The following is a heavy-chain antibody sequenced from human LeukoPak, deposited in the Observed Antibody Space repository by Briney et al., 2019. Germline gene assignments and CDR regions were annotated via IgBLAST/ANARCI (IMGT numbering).Heavy chain of an antibody. CDR2: ISGSGGST. J-gene: IGHJ2*01. V-gene: IGHV3-23*01. CDR3: AKDRVAHFFYWYFDL. Sequence: GGSLRLSCAASGFTFSSYAMSWVRQAPGKGLEWVSGISGSGGSTLYADSVKGRFTISRDNSKKTVYLQMSSLRAEDTAVYYCAKDRVAHFFYWYFDLWGRGTLVTVSS. D-gene: IGHD5-12*01. CDR1: GFTFSSYA.